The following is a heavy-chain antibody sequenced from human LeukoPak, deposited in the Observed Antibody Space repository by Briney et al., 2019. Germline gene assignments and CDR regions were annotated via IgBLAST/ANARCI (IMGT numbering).Heavy chain of an antibody. CDR1: GFTFSSYS. J-gene: IGHJ4*02. CDR3: ARAGYSYGYEYVY. V-gene: IGHV3-21*01. Sequence: GGSLRLSCAASGFTFSSYSMNWVRQAPGKGLEWVSSISSSSSYIYYADSVKGRFTISRDNAKNSLYLQMNSLRAKDTAVYYCARAGYSYGYEYVYWGQGTLVTVSS. D-gene: IGHD5-18*01. CDR2: ISSSSSYI.